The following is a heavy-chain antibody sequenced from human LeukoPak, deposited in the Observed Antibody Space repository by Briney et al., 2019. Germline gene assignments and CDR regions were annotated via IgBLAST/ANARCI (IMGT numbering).Heavy chain of an antibody. D-gene: IGHD3-10*01. Sequence: GGSLRLSCAASGFSVSSNYMHWVRQAPGKGLEWVAVIYSGGSTQYADSVKGRFTISRHDSENTPSLQMNSLRAEDTAVYFCARDPGTGVRGFDYWGQGTLVTVSS. V-gene: IGHV3-53*04. CDR1: GFSVSSNY. CDR3: ARDPGTGVRGFDY. J-gene: IGHJ4*02. CDR2: IYSGGST.